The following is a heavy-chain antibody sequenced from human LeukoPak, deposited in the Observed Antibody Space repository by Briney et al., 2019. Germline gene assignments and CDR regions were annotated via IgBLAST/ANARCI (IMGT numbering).Heavy chain of an antibody. V-gene: IGHV3-23*01. CDR1: GFILSNYA. Sequence: GGSLSPSCAASGFILSNYAMAWARLTPGEGLEWVSAISGSGGTTNYTDSVKGRFTISRDSSTNTSSLQLSSLRAADTAIFYCARGGSVFAYFFDYWGQRTLVTVSS. CDR3: ARGGSVFAYFFDY. D-gene: IGHD3-10*01. J-gene: IGHJ4*02. CDR2: ISGSGGTT.